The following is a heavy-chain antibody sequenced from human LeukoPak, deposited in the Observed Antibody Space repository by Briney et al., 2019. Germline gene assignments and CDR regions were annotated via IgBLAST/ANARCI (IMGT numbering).Heavy chain of an antibody. Sequence: GASVKVSCKASGYTFTSHYMHWVRQAPGQGLEWMGIINPSGGSTSYAQKFQGRVTMTRDTSTSTVYMELSSLRSEDTAVYYCARGYSYGFWSDDAFDIWGQGTMVTVSS. CDR1: GYTFTSHY. V-gene: IGHV1-46*01. CDR3: ARGYSYGFWSDDAFDI. CDR2: INPSGGST. D-gene: IGHD5-18*01. J-gene: IGHJ3*02.